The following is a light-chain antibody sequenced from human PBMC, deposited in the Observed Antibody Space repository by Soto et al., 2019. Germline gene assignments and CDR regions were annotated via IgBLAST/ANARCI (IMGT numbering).Light chain of an antibody. CDR1: QTITSNY. J-gene: IGKJ4*01. V-gene: IGKV3-20*01. Sequence: IVLTQSPGTLSLSPGERATLSCRASQTITSNYLAWYQQKPCQAPRLLIYGVSSRATGIPDRFSGSGSGTDFTLTISSLEPEDFAVYYCQQYVRAPPTFGGGTKVEIK. CDR3: QQYVRAPPT. CDR2: GVS.